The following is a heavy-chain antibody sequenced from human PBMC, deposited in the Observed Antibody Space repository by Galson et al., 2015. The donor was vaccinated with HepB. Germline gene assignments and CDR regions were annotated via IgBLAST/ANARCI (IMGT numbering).Heavy chain of an antibody. V-gene: IGHV1-69*13. CDR2: IIPIFGTA. CDR3: ARGGSSGSYGAFEERGWFDP. J-gene: IGHJ5*02. Sequence: SVKVSCKASGGTFSSYAISWVRQAPGQGLEWMGGIIPIFGTANYAQKFQGRVTITADESTSTAYMELSSLRSEDTAVYYCARGGSSGSYGAFEERGWFDPWGQGTLVTVSS. CDR1: GGTFSSYA. D-gene: IGHD1-26*01.